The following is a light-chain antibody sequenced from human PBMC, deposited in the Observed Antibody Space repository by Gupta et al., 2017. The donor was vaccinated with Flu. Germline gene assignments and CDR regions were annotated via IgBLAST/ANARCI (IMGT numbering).Light chain of an antibody. Sequence: FMLTQPHSVSESPGKTVTISCTRSSGSIASNYVQWYQQRPGTSPTTVIYEDNQRPSGVPDRFYGSIDSSSNAASLTISGVKNEDEADYDCQAYEVFGGGTKLTVL. J-gene: IGLJ3*02. CDR3: QAYEV. V-gene: IGLV6-57*01. CDR1: SGSIASNY. CDR2: EDN.